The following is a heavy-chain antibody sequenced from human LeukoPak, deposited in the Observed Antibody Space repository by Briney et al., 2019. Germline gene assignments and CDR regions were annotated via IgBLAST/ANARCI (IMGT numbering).Heavy chain of an antibody. Sequence: GGSLRLSCAASGFTFTNYAMNWVRQAPGQGLEWVSSISGNGGSTYYAVSVQGRFTISRDNSKNTLYLQMNSLKVEDAAVYYCAKDRWAARVIIDAFDIWGQGTMVTVSS. CDR2: ISGNGGST. CDR3: AKDRWAARVIIDAFDI. D-gene: IGHD3-10*01. CDR1: GFTFTNYA. V-gene: IGHV3-23*01. J-gene: IGHJ3*02.